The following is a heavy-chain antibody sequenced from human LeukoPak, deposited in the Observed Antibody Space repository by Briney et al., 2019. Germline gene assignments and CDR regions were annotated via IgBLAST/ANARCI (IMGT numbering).Heavy chain of an antibody. CDR2: IKQDGSEK. V-gene: IGHV3-7*01. Sequence: GGSLRLSCAASGFTFSSYWMSWVRQAPGKGLEWVANIKQDGSEKYYVDSVKGRFTISRDNAKNSLYLQMNSLRAEDTAVYYCARVAETPVAYSPRYYYYYMDVWGKGTTVTVSS. J-gene: IGHJ6*03. CDR3: ARVAETPVAYSPRYYYYYMDV. D-gene: IGHD2-15*01. CDR1: GFTFSSYW.